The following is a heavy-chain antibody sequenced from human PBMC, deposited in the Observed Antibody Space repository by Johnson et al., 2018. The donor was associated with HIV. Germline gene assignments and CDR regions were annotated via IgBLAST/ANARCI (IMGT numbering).Heavy chain of an antibody. J-gene: IGHJ3*02. V-gene: IGHV3-74*01. CDR2: INSDGSST. CDR3: AKNQAKNRKHYDVKMEDAFDI. CDR1: GFSVSSNY. D-gene: IGHD3-22*01. Sequence: GGGVVQPGRSLRLSCAASGFSVSSNYMPWVRPAPGKGLVWLSRINSDGSSTSYADTVKGRFTISSDNAKNTLYLQMHSLRAEDTAVYYCAKNQAKNRKHYDVKMEDAFDIWGQGTMVIVSS.